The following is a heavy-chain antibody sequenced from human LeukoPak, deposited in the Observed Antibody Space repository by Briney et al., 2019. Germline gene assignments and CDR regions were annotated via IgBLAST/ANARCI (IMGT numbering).Heavy chain of an antibody. CDR1: VGPISSYY. V-gene: IGHV4-4*07. J-gene: IGHJ5*02. Sequence: SDTLSLTCTVSVGPISSYYWSWIRQPAGKGLEWIGRIYTSGSANYNPSLKSRVTMSVDTSKNQFSLKLSSVTAADTAGYYCATAGDSSSCYSRIDPWGQGTLVTVSS. CDR2: IYTSGSA. D-gene: IGHD6-13*01. CDR3: ATAGDSSSCYSRIDP.